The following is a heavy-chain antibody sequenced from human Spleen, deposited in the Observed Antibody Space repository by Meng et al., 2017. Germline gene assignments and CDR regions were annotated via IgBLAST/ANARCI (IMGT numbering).Heavy chain of an antibody. Sequence: SLKISCAASGFTFDDYAMHWVRQAPGKGLEWVSGISWNNGSIGYADSVKGRFTISRDNAKNSLYLQMNSLRAEDMALYYCAKEKVSYGMDVWGQGNTVNGAS. J-gene: IGHJ6*02. D-gene: IGHD3-22*01. V-gene: IGHV3-9*03. CDR2: ISWNNGSI. CDR1: GFTFDDYA. CDR3: AKEKVSYGMDV.